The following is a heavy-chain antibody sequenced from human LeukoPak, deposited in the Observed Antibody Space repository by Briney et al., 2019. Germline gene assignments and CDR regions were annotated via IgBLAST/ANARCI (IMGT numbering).Heavy chain of an antibody. CDR3: ARETYYYGSGAKALDY. Sequence: PGGSLRLSCVASGFTFSSYSMNWVRQSPGEGLEGVSSISSSSAYIYYADSVKGRFTISRDNAKNSLYLQMNSLSAEDTAVYYCARETYYYGSGAKALDYWGQGTLVTVSS. J-gene: IGHJ4*02. CDR2: ISSSSAYI. V-gene: IGHV3-21*01. CDR1: GFTFSSYS. D-gene: IGHD3-10*01.